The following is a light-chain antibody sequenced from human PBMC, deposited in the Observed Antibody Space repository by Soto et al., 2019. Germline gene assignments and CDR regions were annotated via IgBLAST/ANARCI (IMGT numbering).Light chain of an antibody. J-gene: IGLJ1*01. Sequence: SYELTQPPSVSVAPGQTARITCGGDNVGGKSVQWYQQKPGQAPVLVLYDARDRPSWIPERFSGYNSGNTATLIISSVEAGDEAEFYCQVWETITDQYIFGSGTKLTVL. CDR2: DAR. CDR1: NVGGKS. CDR3: QVWETITDQYI. V-gene: IGLV3-21*02.